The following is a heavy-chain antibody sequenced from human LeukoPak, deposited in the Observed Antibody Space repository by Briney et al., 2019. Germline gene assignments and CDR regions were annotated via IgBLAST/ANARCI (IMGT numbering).Heavy chain of an antibody. CDR3: VRLFGGVTTFDY. J-gene: IGHJ4*02. CDR2: INQDGSAE. Sequence: GGSLRLSCAASGFTFSAYSMSWVRQAPGKGLDWVASINQDGSAEYYVDSVRGRFTTSRDNAKNSLYLQVNSLRVDDTAVYYCVRLFGGVTTFDYWGQGTLVTVSS. CDR1: GFTFSAYS. D-gene: IGHD4-17*01. V-gene: IGHV3-7*01.